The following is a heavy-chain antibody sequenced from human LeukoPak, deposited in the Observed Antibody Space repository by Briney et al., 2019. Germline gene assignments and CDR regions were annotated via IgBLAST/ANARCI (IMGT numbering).Heavy chain of an antibody. Sequence: SETLSLTCTVSGYSISSGYYWGWIWQPPGKGLEWIGSIYHSGSTYYNPSLKSRVTISVDTSKNQFSLKLSSVTAADTAVYYCARVMGVVEYNWFDPWGQGTLVTVSS. CDR1: GYSISSGYY. J-gene: IGHJ5*02. D-gene: IGHD2-15*01. CDR2: IYHSGST. CDR3: ARVMGVVEYNWFDP. V-gene: IGHV4-38-2*02.